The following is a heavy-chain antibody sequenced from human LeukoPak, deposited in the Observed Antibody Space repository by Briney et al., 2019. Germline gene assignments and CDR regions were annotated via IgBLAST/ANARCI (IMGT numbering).Heavy chain of an antibody. CDR1: GYTFTSYY. CDR2: ISAYNGNT. J-gene: IGHJ4*02. Sequence: ASVKVSCKASGYTFTSYYMHWVRQAPGQGLEWMGWISAYNGNTNYAQKLQGRVTMTTDTSTSTAYMELRSLRSDDTAVYYCARGLNNWNYGGAHGGDYWGQGTLVTVSS. V-gene: IGHV1-18*04. CDR3: ARGLNNWNYGGAHGGDY. D-gene: IGHD1-7*01.